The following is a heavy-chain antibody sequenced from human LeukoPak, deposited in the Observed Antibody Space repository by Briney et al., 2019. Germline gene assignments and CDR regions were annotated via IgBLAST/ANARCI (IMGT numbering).Heavy chain of an antibody. CDR1: GFTFSTYA. J-gene: IGHJ1*01. Sequence: GGSLRLSCAASGFTFSTYAMSWVRQTPGKGLEWVSGFSDSGGTSYYADSVKGRLTISRDNSKNTLYLQMNSLRAEDTAVYYSAKVFVTGMSYLPHWGQGTLVIVSS. V-gene: IGHV3-23*01. CDR3: AKVFVTGMSYLPH. CDR2: FSDSGGTS. D-gene: IGHD2-21*02.